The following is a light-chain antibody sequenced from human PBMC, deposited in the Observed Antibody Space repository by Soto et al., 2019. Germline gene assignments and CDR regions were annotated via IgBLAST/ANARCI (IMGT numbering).Light chain of an antibody. CDR1: QPVGTKF. Sequence: EIVLTQSPDTLCLSPGERATLSWETSQPVGTKFLAWYQQIPGQAPRLLIFGASKRASDIPDRFSVSGSGTEFTLTISSLKYEDFAVYYCQQYNNWPITFCQGTRLEIK. CDR3: QQYNNWPIT. CDR2: GAS. J-gene: IGKJ5*01. V-gene: IGKV3D-15*01.